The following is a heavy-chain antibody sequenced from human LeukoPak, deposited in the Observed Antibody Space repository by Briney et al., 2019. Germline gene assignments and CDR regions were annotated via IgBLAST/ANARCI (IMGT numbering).Heavy chain of an antibody. J-gene: IGHJ3*02. CDR1: GYTFSSYG. V-gene: IGHV1-18*01. CDR2: ISDYNGNT. Sequence: GSLRVSCKASGYTFSSYGISWVRQAPGKGLEWMGWISDYNGNTNYAQKLQGRVTMTTDTSTSTAYLELRSLRSDDTAVYYCARAPLSSYGDYEDDAFDIWGQGTMVTVSS. CDR3: ARAPLSSYGDYEDDAFDI. D-gene: IGHD4-17*01.